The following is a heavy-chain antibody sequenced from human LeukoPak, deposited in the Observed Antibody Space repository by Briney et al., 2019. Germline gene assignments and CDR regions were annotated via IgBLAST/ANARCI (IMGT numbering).Heavy chain of an antibody. V-gene: IGHV3-30*18. CDR2: ISYDGSNK. CDR3: ANAPEVYYDSSGYPDY. D-gene: IGHD3-22*01. J-gene: IGHJ4*02. CDR1: GFTFSSYG. Sequence: PGGSLRLSCAASGFTFSSYGMHWVRQAPGKVLEWVAVISYDGSNKYYADSVKGRFTISRDNSKNTLYLQMNSLRAEDTAVYYCANAPEVYYDSSGYPDYWGQGTLVTVSS.